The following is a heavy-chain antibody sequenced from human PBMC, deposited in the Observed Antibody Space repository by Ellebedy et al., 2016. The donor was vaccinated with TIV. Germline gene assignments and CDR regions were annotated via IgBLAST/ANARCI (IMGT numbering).Heavy chain of an antibody. J-gene: IGHJ6*04. CDR1: GDSISSSTTPS. D-gene: IGHD2-15*01. V-gene: IGHV4-39*01. CDR3: ARHYPGGYPGGV. Sequence: SETLSLTXTVSGDSISSSTTPSWRWICQPPGNGLEWIGSIYFSGSIYYNPSLKSRVTISVDTSKNQFSLKLRSETAADTAMYYCARHYPGGYPGGVWGKGTTVTVSS. CDR2: IYFSGSI.